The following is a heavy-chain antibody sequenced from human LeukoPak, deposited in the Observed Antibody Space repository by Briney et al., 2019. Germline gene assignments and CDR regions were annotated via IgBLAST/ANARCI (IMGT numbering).Heavy chain of an antibody. CDR1: GFTFSSYS. CDR2: ISSSSSYI. D-gene: IGHD4-23*01. CDR3: ARDQDYGGNSVADPAPNDY. Sequence: PGGSLRLSCAASGFTFSSYSMNWVRQAPGKGLEWVSSISSSSSYIYYADSVKGRFTISRDNAKNSLYLQMNSLRAEDTAVYYCARDQDYGGNSVADPAPNDYWGQGTLVTVSS. J-gene: IGHJ4*02. V-gene: IGHV3-21*01.